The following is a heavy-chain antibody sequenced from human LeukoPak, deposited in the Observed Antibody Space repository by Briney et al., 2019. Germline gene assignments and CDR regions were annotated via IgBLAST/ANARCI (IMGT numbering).Heavy chain of an antibody. CDR3: ARLSRGVPTIAARRWLTYFDY. D-gene: IGHD6-6*01. CDR1: GYSFTSYW. CDR2: IYPGDSDT. V-gene: IGHV5-51*01. Sequence: GESLKISCKGSGYSFTSYWIGWVRQMPGKGLEWMGIIYPGDSDTRYSPSFQGQVTISADKSISTAYLQWSSLKASDTAMYYCARLSRGVPTIAARRWLTYFDYWGQGTLVTVSS. J-gene: IGHJ4*02.